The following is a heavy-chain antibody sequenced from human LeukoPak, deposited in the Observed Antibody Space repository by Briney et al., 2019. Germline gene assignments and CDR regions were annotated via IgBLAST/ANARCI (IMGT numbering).Heavy chain of an antibody. J-gene: IGHJ4*02. CDR1: GFTFDDYA. CDR3: ARLSAQDYFDY. V-gene: IGHV3-9*01. Sequence: GGSLRLSCAASGFTFDDYAMHWVRQAPGRGLEWVSGISWNSGSIGYADSVKGRFTISRDNAKNSLYLQMNSLRAEDTALYYCARLSAQDYFDYWGQGTLVTVSS. D-gene: IGHD6-19*01. CDR2: ISWNSGSI.